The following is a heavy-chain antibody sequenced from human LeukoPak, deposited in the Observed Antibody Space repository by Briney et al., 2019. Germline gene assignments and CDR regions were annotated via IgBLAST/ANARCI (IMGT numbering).Heavy chain of an antibody. Sequence: SETLSLTCAVYGGSFSGYYWSWIRQPPGKGLEWIGEINHSGSTNYNPSLKSRVTISVDTSKNQLSLKLTSVTAADTAVYYCARDMATVKGGFDYWGQGTLVTVSS. V-gene: IGHV4-34*01. CDR3: ARDMATVKGGFDY. J-gene: IGHJ4*02. CDR2: INHSGST. D-gene: IGHD4-17*01. CDR1: GGSFSGYY.